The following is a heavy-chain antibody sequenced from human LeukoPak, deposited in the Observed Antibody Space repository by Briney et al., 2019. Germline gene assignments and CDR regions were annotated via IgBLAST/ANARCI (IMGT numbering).Heavy chain of an antibody. J-gene: IGHJ3*01. CDR1: GYTFTDYY. CDR3: ARDESAVTP. Sequence: ASVTVSCKASGYTFTDYYMHWVRQAPGQGLEWMGRINPNSGGTNYAQKFQGRVTMTRGTSISTAYMELSRLRSDDTAVYYCARDESAVTPWGQGTTVTVSS. V-gene: IGHV1-2*06. CDR2: INPNSGGT. D-gene: IGHD4-17*01.